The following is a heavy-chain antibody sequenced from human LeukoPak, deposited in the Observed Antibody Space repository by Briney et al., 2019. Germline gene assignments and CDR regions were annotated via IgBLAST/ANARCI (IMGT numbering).Heavy chain of an antibody. CDR2: IVVGSGNT. J-gene: IGHJ4*02. CDR3: AAFAGYCSSISCFS. V-gene: IGHV1-58*02. CDR1: GFTFTSSA. D-gene: IGHD2-2*01. Sequence: ASVKVSCKASGFTFTSSAIQWVRQARGQRLEWIGWIVVGSGNTNYAQKFQERVTITRDTSTTTAYMELKSLRSEDTAVYYCAAFAGYCSSISCFSWGQGTLVTVSS.